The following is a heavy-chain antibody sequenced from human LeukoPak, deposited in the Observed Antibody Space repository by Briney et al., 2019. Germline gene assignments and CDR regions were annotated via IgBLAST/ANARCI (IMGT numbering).Heavy chain of an antibody. Sequence: PGGSLRLSCAASGFIFSSYAMSWVRQAPGKGLEWVSTISGSGGSTYYADPVKGRFTISRDNSKNTVYLQMNSLRAEDTAVYYCAKDRSCINDVRHGDFDYWGQGTLVTVSS. CDR1: GFIFSSYA. J-gene: IGHJ4*02. CDR3: AKDRSCINDVRHGDFDY. V-gene: IGHV3-23*01. D-gene: IGHD2-8*01. CDR2: ISGSGGST.